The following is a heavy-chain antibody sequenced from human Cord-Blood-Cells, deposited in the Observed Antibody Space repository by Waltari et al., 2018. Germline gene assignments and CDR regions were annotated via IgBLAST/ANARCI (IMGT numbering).Heavy chain of an antibody. D-gene: IGHD3-10*01. V-gene: IGHV2-5*01. CDR1: GFSLSTSGVG. J-gene: IGHJ4*02. CDR3: ARNSNYGLSRDY. Sequence: QITLKESGPTLVKPTQTLTLTCTFSGFSLSTSGVGVGWIRQPPGKALEWLALIYWNDDKRYSPSLKSRLTITKDTSKNQVVLTMTNMDPVDTATYYCARNSNYGLSRDYWGQGTLVTVSS. CDR2: IYWNDDK.